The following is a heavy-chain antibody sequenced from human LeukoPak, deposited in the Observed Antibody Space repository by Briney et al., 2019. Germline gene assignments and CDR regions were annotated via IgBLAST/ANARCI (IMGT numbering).Heavy chain of an antibody. Sequence: GGALRLSCAASGFTFSSYSMNWVRQAPGKGLEGVSYISSSSSTKHYADSVKGRFTISRDNTKNSLYLQTNSLRAEDTALYYCAKVDSSSWPAFDYWGQGTLVTVSS. V-gene: IGHV3-48*04. CDR3: AKVDSSSWPAFDY. J-gene: IGHJ4*02. CDR2: ISSSSSTK. D-gene: IGHD6-13*01. CDR1: GFTFSSYS.